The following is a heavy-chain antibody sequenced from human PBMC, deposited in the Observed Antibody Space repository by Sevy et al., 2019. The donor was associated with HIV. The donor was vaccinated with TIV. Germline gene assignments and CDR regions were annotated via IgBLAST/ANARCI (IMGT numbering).Heavy chain of an antibody. J-gene: IGHJ4*02. CDR3: AKPKRRLRVILACLDY. D-gene: IGHD2-21*01. V-gene: IGHV1-8*01. CDR1: GYTFTSYD. Sequence: ASVKVSCKASGYTFTSYDINWVRQATGQGLEWMGWMNPNSGNTGYAQKFQGRVTMTRNTSLSTAYMELSSLRAEDTAVYYCAKPKRRLRVILACLDYWGQGTLVTVSS. CDR2: MNPNSGNT.